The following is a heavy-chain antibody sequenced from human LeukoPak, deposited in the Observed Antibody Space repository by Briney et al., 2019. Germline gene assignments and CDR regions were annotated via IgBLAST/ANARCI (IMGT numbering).Heavy chain of an antibody. V-gene: IGHV3-23*01. D-gene: IGHD3-22*01. CDR2: ISGSGGST. J-gene: IGHJ5*02. Sequence: PGGSLRLSCAASGFTFSSYAMSWVRQAPGKGLEWVSAISGSGGSTYYADSVKGRFTISRDNSKNTLYLQMNSLRAEDTAVYYCARWGYYYDSSGYLTWGQGTLVTVSS. CDR3: ARWGYYYDSSGYLT. CDR1: GFTFSSYA.